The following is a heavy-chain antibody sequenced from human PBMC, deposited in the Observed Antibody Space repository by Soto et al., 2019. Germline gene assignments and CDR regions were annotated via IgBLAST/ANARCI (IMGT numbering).Heavy chain of an antibody. CDR3: AKDLEQLTWGLHRDGLDV. CDR2: ISPSGGGA. J-gene: IGHJ6*02. V-gene: IGHV3-23*01. CDR1: GFSFDSYV. Sequence: GGSLRLSCAASGFSFDSYVTNWVRQAPGKGLEWVSSISPSGGGANYADSVKGRFTISRDNSKKTLSLQMNSLRAEDTAVYYCAKDLEQLTWGLHRDGLDVWGQGTTVTVSS. D-gene: IGHD1-1*01.